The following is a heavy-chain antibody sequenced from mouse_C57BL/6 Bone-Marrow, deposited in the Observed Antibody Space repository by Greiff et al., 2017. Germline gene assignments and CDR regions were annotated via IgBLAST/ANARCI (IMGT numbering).Heavy chain of an antibody. D-gene: IGHD1-2*01. CDR1: GYPFTSHW. V-gene: IGHV1-69*01. J-gene: IGHJ2*01. CDR2: IDPSDSFT. CDR3: ASYGGYYFDY. Sequence: QVQLQQPGAELVMPGASVKLSCKASGYPFTSHWMHWLKQRPGQGLEWIGEIDPSDSFTNYNQTFRGKSTLTVDKSSSTAYMQLTSLTSEDSAVYYCASYGGYYFDYWGQGTTLTVSS.